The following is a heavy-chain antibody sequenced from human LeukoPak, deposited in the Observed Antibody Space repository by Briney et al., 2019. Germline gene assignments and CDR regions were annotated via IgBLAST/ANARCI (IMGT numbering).Heavy chain of an antibody. CDR3: ARAQAVAGTGGFY. D-gene: IGHD6-19*01. Sequence: GGSLKLSCAASGFPFTTYWMHWVRPAPGKGLVWVSRINSDGSSTSYADSVKGRFTISRDNAKNTLYLQMNSLRADDTAVYYCARAQAVAGTGGFYWGQGTLVTVSS. J-gene: IGHJ4*02. CDR2: INSDGSST. V-gene: IGHV3-74*01. CDR1: GFPFTTYW.